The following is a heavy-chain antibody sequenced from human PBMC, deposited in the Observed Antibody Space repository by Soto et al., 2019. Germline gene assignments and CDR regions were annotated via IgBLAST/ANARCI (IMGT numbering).Heavy chain of an antibody. D-gene: IGHD2-2*01. CDR1: GYTFTSYG. Sequence: ASVKVSCKASGYTFTSYGISWVRQAPGQGLEWMGWISAYNGNTNYAQKLQGRVTMTTDTSTSTAYMELRSLRSDDTAVYYCARYYCSSTSCQYYYYYYGMDVWGQGTTVTVSS. CDR2: ISAYNGNT. CDR3: ARYYCSSTSCQYYYYYYGMDV. V-gene: IGHV1-18*01. J-gene: IGHJ6*02.